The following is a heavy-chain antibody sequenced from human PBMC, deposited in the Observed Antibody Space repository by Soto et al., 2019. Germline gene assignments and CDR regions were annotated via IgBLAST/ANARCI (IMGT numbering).Heavy chain of an antibody. Sequence: SETLSLTCAVSGYSISSGCYWGWIRQPPGKGLEWIGSIYHSGSTYYNPSLKSRVTISVDTSKNQFSLKLSSVTAADTAVYYCACSYYYDSSGYPNDAFDIWGQGTMVTVSS. V-gene: IGHV4-38-2*01. CDR3: ACSYYYDSSGYPNDAFDI. CDR1: GYSISSGCY. J-gene: IGHJ3*02. D-gene: IGHD3-22*01. CDR2: IYHSGST.